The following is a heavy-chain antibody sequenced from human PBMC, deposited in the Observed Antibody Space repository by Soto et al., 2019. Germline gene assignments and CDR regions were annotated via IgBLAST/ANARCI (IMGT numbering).Heavy chain of an antibody. Sequence: SATLSLTCSVSGGSITNFYLSWIRRPPGQGLEWLGYVFDSGRSNYNPSLNNRVTISGDTSKNQVSLRLTSVTAADTAVYYCAADFFGSGSSHSGRYYYGLDVWGQGTSVTVSS. D-gene: IGHD3-10*01. CDR1: GGSITNFY. V-gene: IGHV4-59*01. CDR2: VFDSGRS. CDR3: AADFFGSGSSHSGRYYYGLDV. J-gene: IGHJ6*02.